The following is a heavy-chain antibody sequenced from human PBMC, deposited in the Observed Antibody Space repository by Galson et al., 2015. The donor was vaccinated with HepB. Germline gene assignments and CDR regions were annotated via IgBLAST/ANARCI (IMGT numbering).Heavy chain of an antibody. Sequence: SLRLSCAASGFTFSSYAMSWVRQAPGKGLEWVSAISGSGGSTYYADSVKGRFTISRDNSKNTLYLQMNSLRAEDTAVYYCAKDQVVTGSLYFLYGMDVWGQGTTVTVSS. CDR3: AKDQVVTGSLYFLYGMDV. J-gene: IGHJ6*02. V-gene: IGHV3-23*01. CDR1: GFTFSSYA. CDR2: ISGSGGST. D-gene: IGHD2-21*02.